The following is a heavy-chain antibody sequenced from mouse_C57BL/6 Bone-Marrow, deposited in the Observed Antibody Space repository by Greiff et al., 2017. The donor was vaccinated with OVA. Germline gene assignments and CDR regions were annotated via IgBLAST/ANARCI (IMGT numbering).Heavy chain of an antibody. CDR2: IYWDDDK. Sequence: QVTLKESGPGILQSSQTLSLTCSFSGFSLSTSGMGVSWIRQPSGKGLEWLAHIYWDDDKRYNPSLKSRLTISKDTSRNQVFLKITSVDTADTATYYCARRAEGNLWFAYWGQGTLVTVSA. CDR3: ARRAEGNLWFAY. D-gene: IGHD2-1*01. CDR1: GFSLSTSGMG. V-gene: IGHV8-12*01. J-gene: IGHJ3*01.